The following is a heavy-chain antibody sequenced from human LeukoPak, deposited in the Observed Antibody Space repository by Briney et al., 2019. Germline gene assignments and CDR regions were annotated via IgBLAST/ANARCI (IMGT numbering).Heavy chain of an antibody. J-gene: IGHJ4*02. V-gene: IGHV4-31*03. Sequence: PSETLSLTCTVSGGSISSGGYYWSWLRQHPGKGLEWIGYIYYSGSTYYNPSLKSRVTISVDTSKNQFSLKLSSVTAADTAVYYCARDRVDGYSYGRGGYFDYWGQGTLVTVSS. CDR1: GGSISSGGYY. D-gene: IGHD5-18*01. CDR2: IYYSGST. CDR3: ARDRVDGYSYGRGGYFDY.